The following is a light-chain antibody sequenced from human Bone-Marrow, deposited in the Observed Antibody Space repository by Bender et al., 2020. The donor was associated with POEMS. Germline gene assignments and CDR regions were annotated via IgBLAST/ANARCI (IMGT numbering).Light chain of an antibody. J-gene: IGLJ3*02. CDR2: DNS. Sequence: QSVLTQPPSVSEAPGQRVTISCTGSSSNIGAGYEVHWYQHLPGAAPKLLIYDNSNRPSGVPARFSGSKSGTSASLAISDIQSEDEGDYYCSSWDDSLSGWVFGGGTKLTVL. CDR1: SSNIGAGYE. CDR3: SSWDDSLSGWV. V-gene: IGLV1-40*01.